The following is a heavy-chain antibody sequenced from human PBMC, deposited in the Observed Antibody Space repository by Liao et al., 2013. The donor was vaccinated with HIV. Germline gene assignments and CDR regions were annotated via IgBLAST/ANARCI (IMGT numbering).Heavy chain of an antibody. Sequence: QLQLQESGPALVKPSETLSLTCSVSDDSISSSSYYWGWLRQSPGKGLEWMGTVYYSGSTYHSPSLKSRLSISLDTSKRQFYLRLSSVTAADTAVYYCARLPSQREPRFDYWGQGVLVTVSS. CDR3: ARLPSQREPRFDY. CDR1: DDSISSSSYY. D-gene: IGHD6-25*01. J-gene: IGHJ4*02. CDR2: VYYSGST. V-gene: IGHV4-39*07.